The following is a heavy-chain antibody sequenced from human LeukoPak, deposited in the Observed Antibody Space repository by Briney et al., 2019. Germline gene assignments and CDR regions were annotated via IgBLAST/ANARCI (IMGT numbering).Heavy chain of an antibody. CDR1: GFTFSSSA. CDR3: ASMGVNSYNWNDVTDAFDI. Sequence: GGSLRLSCAAAGFTFSSSAMSWVRQAPGKGLEWVSDISSSGARRYYADSVKGRFTISRDNSKNTLYLQMNSLRAEDTAVYYCASMGVNSYNWNDVTDAFDIWGQGTMVTVSS. V-gene: IGHV3-23*01. J-gene: IGHJ3*02. CDR2: ISSSGARR. D-gene: IGHD1-1*01.